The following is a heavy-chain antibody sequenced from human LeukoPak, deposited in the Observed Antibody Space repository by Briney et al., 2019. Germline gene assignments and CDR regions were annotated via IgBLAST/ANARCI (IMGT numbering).Heavy chain of an antibody. V-gene: IGHV1-69*01. J-gene: IGHJ6*03. CDR1: GATFSSYA. CDR2: IIPIFGTA. Sequence: SVKVSCKASGATFSSYAISWVRQAPGQGLEWMGGIIPIFGTANYAQKFQGRVTITADESTSTAYMELSSLRSEDTAVYYCARVAARSYYYYYYMDVWGKGTTVTVSS. D-gene: IGHD6-6*01. CDR3: ARVAARSYYYYYYMDV.